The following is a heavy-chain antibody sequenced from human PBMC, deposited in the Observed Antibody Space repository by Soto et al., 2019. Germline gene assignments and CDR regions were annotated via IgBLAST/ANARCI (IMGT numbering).Heavy chain of an antibody. V-gene: IGHV5-51*01. CDR3: ARQATNAAFDI. D-gene: IGHD2-8*01. CDR2: IYPGDSDT. J-gene: IGHJ3*02. CDR1: GYSFTSYL. Sequence: GESLKISCKGSGYSFTSYLICWVRQMPVKGLEWMGIIYPGDSDTRYSPSFQGQVTISADKSISTAYLQWSSLKASDTAMYYCARQATNAAFDIWGHGTMVTVAS.